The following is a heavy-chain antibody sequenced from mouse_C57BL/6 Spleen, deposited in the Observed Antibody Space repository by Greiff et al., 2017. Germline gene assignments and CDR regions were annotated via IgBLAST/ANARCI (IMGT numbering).Heavy chain of an antibody. V-gene: IGHV1-58*01. J-gene: IGHJ4*01. CDR3: ARYRNSNFPYAMDY. CDR1: GYTFTSYG. Sequence: EVQLQQSGAELVRPWSSVTMSCKTSGYTFTSYGINWVKQRPGQGLEWIGYIYIGNGYTEYNAKFKGKATLTSDTSSSTAYMQLSSLTSEDSAIXFCARYRNSNFPYAMDYWGQGTSVTVSS. D-gene: IGHD2-5*01. CDR2: IYIGNGYT.